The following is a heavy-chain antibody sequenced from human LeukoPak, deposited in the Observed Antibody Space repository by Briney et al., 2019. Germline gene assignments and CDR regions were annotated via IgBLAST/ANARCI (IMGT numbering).Heavy chain of an antibody. Sequence: ASVKVSCKASGYTFTSYYMHWVRQAPGQGLEWMGGIIPIFGTANYAQKFQGRVTITADESTSTAYMELSSLRSEDTAVYYCARSFGGDYFDYWGQGTLVTVSS. CDR1: GYTFTSYY. J-gene: IGHJ4*02. CDR3: ARSFGGDYFDY. V-gene: IGHV1-69*13. D-gene: IGHD3-10*01. CDR2: IIPIFGTA.